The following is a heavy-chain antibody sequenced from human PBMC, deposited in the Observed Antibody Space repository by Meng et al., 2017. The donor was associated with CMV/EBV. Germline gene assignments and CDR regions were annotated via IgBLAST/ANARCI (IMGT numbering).Heavy chain of an antibody. CDR1: GFSFDDYA. J-gene: IGHJ3*02. CDR3: AKDIVKLEQQLDYDGFDI. V-gene: IGHV3-9*01. D-gene: IGHD6-13*01. Sequence: GGSLRLSCAVSGFSFDDYAMHWVRQAPGKGLEWVSGLTWNSGVIAYADSVKGRFFISRDNANNSLYLRMNSLRAEDTAMYYCAKDIVKLEQQLDYDGFDIWGQGTMVTVSS. CDR2: LTWNSGVI.